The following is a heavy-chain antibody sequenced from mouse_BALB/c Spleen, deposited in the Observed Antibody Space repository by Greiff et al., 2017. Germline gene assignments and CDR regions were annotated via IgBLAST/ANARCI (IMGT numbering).Heavy chain of an antibody. J-gene: IGHJ4*01. V-gene: IGHV5-17*02. D-gene: IGHD2-4*01. CDR2: ISSGSSTI. CDR3: ARLYDYPYYCARDE. Sequence: EVQRVESGGGLVQPGGSRKLSCAASGFTFSSFGMHWVRQAPEKGLEWVAYISSGSSTIYYADTVKGRFTISRDNPKNTLFLQMTSLRSEDTAMYDCARLYDYPYYCARDEGGQGTSVRVSS. CDR1: GFTFSSFG.